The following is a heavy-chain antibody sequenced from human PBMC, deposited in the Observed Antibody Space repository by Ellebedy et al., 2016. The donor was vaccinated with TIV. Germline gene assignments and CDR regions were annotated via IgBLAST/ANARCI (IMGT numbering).Heavy chain of an antibody. V-gene: IGHV3-33*01. Sequence: PGGSLRLSCAASGFSFSSYGMHWVRQSPGKGLEWMAFIWYDGTDESYAESVEGRFSISRDNSKNTLYLHMQGLRAEDTAIYYCARDSRGRWTPFDHWGQGTVVAVSS. D-gene: IGHD4-23*01. CDR3: ARDSRGRWTPFDH. CDR1: GFSFSSYG. CDR2: IWYDGTDE. J-gene: IGHJ4*02.